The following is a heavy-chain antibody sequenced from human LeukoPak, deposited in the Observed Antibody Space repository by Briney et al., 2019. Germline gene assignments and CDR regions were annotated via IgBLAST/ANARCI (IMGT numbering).Heavy chain of an antibody. CDR2: IYSGGKT. D-gene: IGHD6-19*01. J-gene: IGHJ3*01. CDR3: VRDQRQWLVYAFDV. CDR1: GFSVSSDY. Sequence: GGSLRLSCAASGFSVSSDYMSWVRQAPGKGLEWVSSIYSGGKTLYADSVKDRFTISRDNSKNTLYLQMHSLRAEDTAVYYCVRDQRQWLVYAFDVWGQGTMVTVSS. V-gene: IGHV3-66*01.